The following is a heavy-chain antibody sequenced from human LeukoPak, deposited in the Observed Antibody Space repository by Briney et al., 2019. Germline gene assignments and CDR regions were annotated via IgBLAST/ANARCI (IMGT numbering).Heavy chain of an antibody. CDR1: GGSISSYY. J-gene: IGHJ6*03. D-gene: IGHD3-3*01. CDR3: ARIYDFWSGYYYMDV. CDR2: IYTSGST. Sequence: SETLSLTCTVSGGSISSYYWSWIRQPAGKGLEWIGRIYTSGSTNYNPSLKSRVTMSVDTSKNQFSLKLSSVTAADTAVHYCARIYDFWSGYYYMDVWGKGTTVTVSS. V-gene: IGHV4-4*07.